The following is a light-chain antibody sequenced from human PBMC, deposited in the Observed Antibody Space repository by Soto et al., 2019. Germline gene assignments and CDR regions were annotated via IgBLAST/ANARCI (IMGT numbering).Light chain of an antibody. V-gene: IGLV2-8*01. CDR3: KSYAGSNTYV. J-gene: IGLJ1*01. CDR2: EVV. Sequence: QSVLTQPPSASGSPGQSVTISWTGTKNDIGVYDFVSWYQHHPGKAPRLIIYEVVQRPSGVPDRFSGSKSGNTASLTVSGLQAADEADYFCKSYAGSNTYVFGSGTKVTVL. CDR1: KNDIGVYDF.